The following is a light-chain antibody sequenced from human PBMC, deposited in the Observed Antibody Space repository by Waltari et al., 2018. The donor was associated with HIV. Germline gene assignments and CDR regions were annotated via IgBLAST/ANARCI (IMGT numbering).Light chain of an antibody. Sequence: EIVLTQSPGTLSLSPGERAALYCRASQSVTSNYLAWYQQNPGRAPRLLISGASNRASGIPDRFSGSGAGTDFTLTISRLEPEDFAVYYCQQYGTSQWTFGRGTKVEI. CDR3: QQYGTSQWT. V-gene: IGKV3-20*01. J-gene: IGKJ1*01. CDR2: GAS. CDR1: QSVTSNY.